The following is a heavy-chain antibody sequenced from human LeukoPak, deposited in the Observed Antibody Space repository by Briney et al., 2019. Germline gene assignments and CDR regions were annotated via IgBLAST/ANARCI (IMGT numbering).Heavy chain of an antibody. CDR2: ISDTRST. J-gene: IGHJ4*02. CDR1: GDSISSYY. D-gene: IGHD2-2*01. V-gene: IGHV4-59*01. Sequence: SETLCLTCTVSGDSISSYYWSWIRQPPGKGLEWIGYISDTRSTDYNPSLKSRVTISVDTSKNQFSLKLRSVTAADTAVYYCARRGSTMTQFDFWGQGTLVSVSS. CDR3: ARRGSTMTQFDF.